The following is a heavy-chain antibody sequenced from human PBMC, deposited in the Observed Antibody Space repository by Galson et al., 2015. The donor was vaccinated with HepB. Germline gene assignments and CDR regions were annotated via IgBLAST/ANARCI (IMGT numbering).Heavy chain of an antibody. CDR2: ISSSSSTI. D-gene: IGHD3-10*01. Sequence: GFTFSSQSMNWVRQAPGKGLEWISYISSSSSTIYYADSVKGRFIVSRDNARMSVFLQMNSLRGEDTAVYYCARGGPWFGERTEYFQNWGRGTLVTVSS. J-gene: IGHJ1*01. CDR1: GFTFSSQS. V-gene: IGHV3-48*04. CDR3: ARGGPWFGERTEYFQN.